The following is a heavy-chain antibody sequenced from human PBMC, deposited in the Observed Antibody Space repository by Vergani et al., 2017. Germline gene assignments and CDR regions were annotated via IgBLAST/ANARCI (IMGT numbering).Heavy chain of an antibody. D-gene: IGHD6-19*01. CDR2: ISYSGLT. Sequence: QLQLQQSGPGLVKPSETLFLTCTVSADSISSGSYYWGWIRQPPGKSLEWIGSISYSGLTYYNPSLKSRVAISVDTSKNQFSLKVTSVTAADTAVYFCARQRPGSGWSPGDFDDWGQGILVTVSS. J-gene: IGHJ4*02. CDR3: ARQRPGSGWSPGDFDD. V-gene: IGHV4-39*01. CDR1: ADSISSGSYY.